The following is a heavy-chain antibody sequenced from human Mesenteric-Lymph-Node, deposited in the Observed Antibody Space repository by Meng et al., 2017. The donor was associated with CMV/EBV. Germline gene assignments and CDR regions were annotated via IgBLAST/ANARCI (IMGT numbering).Heavy chain of an antibody. D-gene: IGHD4-23*01. CDR3: ARHQRWLKSEGGFNY. Sequence: VQLQQWGAGLLKPSETLSLTCAVYGRSFSGYYWSWIRQPPGKGLEWIGEINHSGSTNYNPSLKSRVTISVDTSKNQFSLKLSSVTAADTAVYYCARHQRWLKSEGGFNYWGQGTLVTVSS. CDR2: INHSGST. CDR1: GRSFSGYY. V-gene: IGHV4-34*01. J-gene: IGHJ4*02.